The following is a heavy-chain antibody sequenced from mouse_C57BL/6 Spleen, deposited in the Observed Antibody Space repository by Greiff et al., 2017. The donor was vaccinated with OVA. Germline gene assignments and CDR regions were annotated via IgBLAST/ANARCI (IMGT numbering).Heavy chain of an antibody. J-gene: IGHJ4*01. CDR3: ASGGYGRKNYAMDY. Sequence: QVQLQQSGAELVKPGASVTMSCKASGYTFTSYWITWVKPRPGQGLEWIGDIYPGSGSTNYNEKFKSKATLTVDTSSSTAYMQLSSLTSEDSAVYYCASGGYGRKNYAMDYWGQGTSVTVSS. D-gene: IGHD1-1*01. CDR2: IYPGSGST. V-gene: IGHV1-55*01. CDR1: GYTFTSYW.